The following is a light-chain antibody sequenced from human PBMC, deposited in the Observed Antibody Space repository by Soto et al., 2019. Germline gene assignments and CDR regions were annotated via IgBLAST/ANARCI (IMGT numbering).Light chain of an antibody. CDR2: EVS. Sequence: QSALTQPASVSGSPGQSITISCTGTSSDVGGYNYVSWYQQHPGKAPKLMIYEVSNRPSGVSNRFSGSKSGNTASLTISGLQAEDEADYYCSSYPGSNNWVFGGGTKLTVL. J-gene: IGLJ3*02. CDR3: SSYPGSNNWV. V-gene: IGLV2-14*01. CDR1: SSDVGGYNY.